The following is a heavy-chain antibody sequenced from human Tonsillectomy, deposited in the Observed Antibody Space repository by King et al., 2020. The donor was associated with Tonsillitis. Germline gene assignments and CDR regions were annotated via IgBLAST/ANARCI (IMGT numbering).Heavy chain of an antibody. J-gene: IGHJ4*02. D-gene: IGHD1-26*01. Sequence: LQLQESGPGLVKPSETLSLTCTVSGGSISSYYWSLIRQPAGKGLEWIWRIYTSGSTNYNPSLKSRVTMSVDTAKNQFSLKLSSVTAADTAVYYCARVAEYSGSSFDYWGQGTLVTVSS. CDR3: ARVAEYSGSSFDY. CDR2: IYTSGST. V-gene: IGHV4-4*07. CDR1: GGSISSYY.